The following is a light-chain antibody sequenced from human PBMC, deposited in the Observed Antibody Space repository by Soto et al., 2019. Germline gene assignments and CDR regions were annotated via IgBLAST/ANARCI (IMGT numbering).Light chain of an antibody. J-gene: IGKJ5*01. CDR2: DAS. CDR1: QSVSSY. CDR3: QQRSNWPPIT. V-gene: IGKV3-11*01. Sequence: EIVLTQSPAPLSLSAGDSATLPCLASQSVSSYLAWYQQKPGQAPRLLIYDASNRATGIPARFSGSGSGTDFTLTISSLEPEDFAVYYCQQRSNWPPITVGQGTRLEIK.